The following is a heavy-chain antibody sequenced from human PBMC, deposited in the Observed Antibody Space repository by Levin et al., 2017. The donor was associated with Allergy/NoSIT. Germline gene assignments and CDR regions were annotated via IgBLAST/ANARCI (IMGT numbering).Heavy chain of an antibody. Sequence: PAASVKVSCKASGYTFTSFGISWVRQAPGQGLEWMGWSSAYNGNTNYGQKLQGRVTMTTDTSTSTAYMELRSLRSDDTAVYFCTRDLGEDTTMIFFDCWGQGTLVTVSS. V-gene: IGHV1-18*01. CDR3: TRDLGEDTTMIFFDC. CDR1: GYTFTSFG. J-gene: IGHJ4*02. D-gene: IGHD5-18*01. CDR2: SSAYNGNT.